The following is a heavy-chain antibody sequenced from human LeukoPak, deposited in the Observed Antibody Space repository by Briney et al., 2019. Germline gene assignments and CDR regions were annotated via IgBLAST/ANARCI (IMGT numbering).Heavy chain of an antibody. CDR3: ARITDGSYYYYMDV. V-gene: IGHV4-59*01. CDR2: IYYSGST. J-gene: IGHJ6*03. Sequence: SETLSLTCTVSGGSISSYYWSWIRQPPGKGLEWIGYIYYSGSTNYNPSLKSRVTISVDTSKNQFSLKLSSVTAADTAVYYCARITDGSYYYYMDVWGKGTTVTVSS. CDR1: GGSISSYY.